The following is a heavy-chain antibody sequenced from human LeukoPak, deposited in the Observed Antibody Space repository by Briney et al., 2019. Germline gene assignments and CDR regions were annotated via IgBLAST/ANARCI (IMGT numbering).Heavy chain of an antibody. Sequence: SETLSLICTVSGGSISSYYWSWIRQPAGKGLEWIGYIYYSGSTNYNPSLKSRVTISVDTSKNQFSLKLSSVTAADTAVYYCARGVVPGAVVGFDPWGQGTLVTVSS. CDR1: GGSISSYY. D-gene: IGHD2-2*01. CDR2: IYYSGST. V-gene: IGHV4-59*01. J-gene: IGHJ5*02. CDR3: ARGVVPGAVVGFDP.